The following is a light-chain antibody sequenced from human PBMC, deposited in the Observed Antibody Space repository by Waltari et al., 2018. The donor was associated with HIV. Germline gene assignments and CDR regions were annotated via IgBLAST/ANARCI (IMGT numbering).Light chain of an antibody. V-gene: IGKV2-30*01. CDR3: MQGTHGPPT. CDR2: RVS. Sequence: TQSPVYLSVSLGQPASISCTSIEGLVYSDGNTYLNWFRQRPGQSPRRLIYRVSNRDPGVADRISGSGSGMNFTLTISRVEAEDVGFYYCMQGTHGPPTFGGGTRLDIK. J-gene: IGKJ2*01. CDR1: EGLVYSDGNTY.